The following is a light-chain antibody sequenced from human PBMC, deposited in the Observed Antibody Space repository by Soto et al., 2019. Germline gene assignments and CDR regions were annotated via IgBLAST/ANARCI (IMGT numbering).Light chain of an antibody. CDR1: QSISSY. CDR3: QQTYSSPIT. J-gene: IGKJ5*01. Sequence: DRRMNQSPSSGSASVGESIAMTCRASQSISSYLNWYQQKPGKAPKLLISAASILQSGVPSRFSGSGSGTDFTLTISNLQPEDFAGYYCQQTYSSPITFGQGTRLEIK. V-gene: IGKV1-39*01. CDR2: AAS.